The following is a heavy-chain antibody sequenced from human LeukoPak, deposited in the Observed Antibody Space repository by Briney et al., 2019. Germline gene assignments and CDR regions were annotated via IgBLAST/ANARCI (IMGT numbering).Heavy chain of an antibody. D-gene: IGHD2-15*01. CDR1: GGTFSSYA. Sequence: SVKVSCKASGGTFSSYAISWVRQAPGQGLEWMGGIIPIFGTANYAQKFQVRVTITADKSTSTAYMELSSLRSEDTAVYYCASSLVGATPRWFDPWGQGTLVTVSS. J-gene: IGHJ5*02. V-gene: IGHV1-69*06. CDR3: ASSLVGATPRWFDP. CDR2: IIPIFGTA.